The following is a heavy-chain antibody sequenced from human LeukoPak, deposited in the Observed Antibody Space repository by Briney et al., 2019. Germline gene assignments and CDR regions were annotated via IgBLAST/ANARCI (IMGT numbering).Heavy chain of an antibody. Sequence: GGSLRLSCAASGFTSSTYGMHWVRQAPGKGMEWVAFIRYDGTNEYYADSVKGRFTISRDNSKNTLYLQMNSLRAEDTAAYYCATKKGHYFDSWGQGTLVTVSS. V-gene: IGHV3-30*02. J-gene: IGHJ4*02. CDR3: ATKKGHYFDS. CDR2: IRYDGTNE. CDR1: GFTSSTYG.